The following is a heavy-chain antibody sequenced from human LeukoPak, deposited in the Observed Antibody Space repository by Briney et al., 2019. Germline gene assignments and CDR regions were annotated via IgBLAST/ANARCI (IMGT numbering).Heavy chain of an antibody. CDR1: GGSFSGYY. CDR3: ARDHWGWNDHQIYYYYYYMDV. J-gene: IGHJ6*03. CDR2: INHSGST. D-gene: IGHD1-1*01. Sequence: PSETLSLTCAVYGGSFSGYYWSWIRQPPGKGLEWIGEINHSGSTNYNPSLKSRVTISVDTSKNQFSLKLSSVTAADTAVYYCARDHWGWNDHQIYYYYYYMDVWGKGTTVTVSS. V-gene: IGHV4-34*01.